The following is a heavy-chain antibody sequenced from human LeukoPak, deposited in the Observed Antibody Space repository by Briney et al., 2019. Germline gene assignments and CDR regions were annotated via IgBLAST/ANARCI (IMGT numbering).Heavy chain of an antibody. J-gene: IGHJ4*02. CDR2: IYYTGST. D-gene: IGHD5-12*01. CDR3: ARRQGAQRWLQLGFDY. CDR1: GGSISSNSDS. Sequence: PSETLSLTCTVSGGSISSNSDSWGWIRQPPGKGLEWIGSIYYTGSTYYNPSLKSRVTISVDTSKNQFSLKLSSVTAADTAVYCCARRQGAQRWLQLGFDYWGQGTLVTVSS. V-gene: IGHV4-39*01.